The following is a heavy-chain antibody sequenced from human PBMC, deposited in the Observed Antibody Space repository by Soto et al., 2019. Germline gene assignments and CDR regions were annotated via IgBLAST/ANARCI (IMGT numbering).Heavy chain of an antibody. CDR3: ASTAGILLWFGEARYYFDY. V-gene: IGHV4-34*01. CDR1: GGSFSGYY. Sequence: QVHLQQWGAGLLKPSETLSLTCAVYGGSFSGYYWSWIRQPSGKGLEWIGEIDHSGSTNYNPSLKSRVTISVDKSKNQFSLQLSSVTAADTAVYYCASTAGILLWFGEARYYFDYWGQGTLVTV. J-gene: IGHJ4*02. D-gene: IGHD3-10*01. CDR2: IDHSGST.